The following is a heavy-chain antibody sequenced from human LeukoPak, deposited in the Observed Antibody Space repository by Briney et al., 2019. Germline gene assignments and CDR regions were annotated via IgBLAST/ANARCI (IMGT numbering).Heavy chain of an antibody. CDR1: GGTFSSYA. D-gene: IGHD3-22*01. Sequence: SVKVSCKASGGTFSSYAISWVRQAPGQGLEWMGRIIPILGIANYAQKFQGRVTITADKSTSTAYMELSSLRSEDTAVYYCARDYYDSRESDYWGQGTLVTVSS. CDR3: ARDYYDSRESDY. V-gene: IGHV1-69*04. J-gene: IGHJ4*02. CDR2: IIPILGIA.